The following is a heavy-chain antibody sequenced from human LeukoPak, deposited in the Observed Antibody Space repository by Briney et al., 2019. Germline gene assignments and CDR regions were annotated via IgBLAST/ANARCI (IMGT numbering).Heavy chain of an antibody. Sequence: ASVKVSCKASGYTFINYYIHWVRQAPGQGLEWMGIINPSGGSTRYAQKFQGRVTMTMDTSTSTVYMELSSLGSEDTAVYYCARGTYGGYYGSGIGTYYYYYYYYMDVWGKGTTVTISS. CDR3: ARGTYGGYYGSGIGTYYYYYYYYMDV. J-gene: IGHJ6*03. D-gene: IGHD3-10*01. CDR2: INPSGGST. CDR1: GYTFINYY. V-gene: IGHV1-46*01.